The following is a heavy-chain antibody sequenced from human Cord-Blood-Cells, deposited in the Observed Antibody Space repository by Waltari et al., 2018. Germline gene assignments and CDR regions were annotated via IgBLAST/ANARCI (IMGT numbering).Heavy chain of an antibody. D-gene: IGHD6-6*01. Sequence: VQLVESGGGVVQPGRSLRLSCAASGSTSSSSRLHCVRQAPAKGLDGVAFISDDGSNKYYADSVKGRFTISRDNSKNTLYRQMNSLGAEDTAVYYCAKDGGGKLVDYWGQGTLVTVSS. V-gene: IGHV3-30*18. CDR1: GSTSSSSR. J-gene: IGHJ4*02. CDR2: ISDDGSNK. CDR3: AKDGGGKLVDY.